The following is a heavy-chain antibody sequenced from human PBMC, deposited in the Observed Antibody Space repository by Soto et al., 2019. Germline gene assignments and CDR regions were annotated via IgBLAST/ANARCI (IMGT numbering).Heavy chain of an antibody. D-gene: IGHD3-10*01. CDR3: AKWGVRGGKGYYYYGMDV. CDR1: GFTFSSYG. V-gene: IGHV3-30*18. J-gene: IGHJ6*02. Sequence: QVQLVESGGGVVQPGRSLRLSCAASGFTFSSYGMHWVRQAPGKGLEWVAVISYDGSNKYYADSVKGRFTISRDNSKKTLYLQMNRLRAEDTAVYYCAKWGVRGGKGYYYYGMDVWGQGTTVTV. CDR2: ISYDGSNK.